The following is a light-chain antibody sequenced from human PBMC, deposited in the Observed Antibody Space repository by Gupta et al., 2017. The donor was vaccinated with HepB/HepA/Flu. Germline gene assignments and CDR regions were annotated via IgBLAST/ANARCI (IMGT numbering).Light chain of an antibody. V-gene: IGLV2-14*01. CDR1: SSDVGGYNY. Sequence: QSAPTQPASVPGSPGQSITISSTGTSSDVGGYNYVSWYQQPPGTAPKLMIYDVSNRPSGVSNRFSGSKSGNTASLTISGLQAEDEADYYCSSYTSSSTRVFGGGTKLTVL. CDR3: SSYTSSSTRV. CDR2: DVS. J-gene: IGLJ3*02.